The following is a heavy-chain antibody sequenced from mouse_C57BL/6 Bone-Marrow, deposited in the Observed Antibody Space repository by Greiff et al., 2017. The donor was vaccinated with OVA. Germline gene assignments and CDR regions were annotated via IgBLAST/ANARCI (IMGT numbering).Heavy chain of an antibody. CDR1: GFTFSSYA. Sequence: EVMLVESGGGLVKPGGSLKLSCAASGFTFSSYAMSWVRQTPEKRLEWVATISDGGSYTYYTDNVKGRFTFSRDNAKNNLYLQMSHLKSEDTAMYYCARDAYYGVDYWGQGNSVTVSS. CDR3: ARDAYYGVDY. V-gene: IGHV5-4*01. J-gene: IGHJ4*01. CDR2: ISDGGSYT.